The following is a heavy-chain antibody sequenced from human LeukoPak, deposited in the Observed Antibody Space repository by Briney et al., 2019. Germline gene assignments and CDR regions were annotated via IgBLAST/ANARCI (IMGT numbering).Heavy chain of an antibody. J-gene: IGHJ4*02. V-gene: IGHV3-53*01. CDR2: IYSGGST. CDR1: GFTVSSNY. Sequence: GGSLRLSCAASGFTVSSNYMSWVRQAPGRGLEWVSVIYSGGSTYYADSVKGRFTISRDNSKNTLYLQMNSLRAEDTAVYYCARLLHYYDSNGYHYYFDYWGQGTLVTVSS. CDR3: ARLLHYYDSNGYHYYFDY. D-gene: IGHD3-22*01.